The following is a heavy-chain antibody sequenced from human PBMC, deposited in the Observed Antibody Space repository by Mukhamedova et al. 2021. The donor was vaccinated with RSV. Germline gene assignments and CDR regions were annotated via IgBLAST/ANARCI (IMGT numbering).Heavy chain of an antibody. CDR2: SSGINA. J-gene: IGHJ3*02. Sequence: SSGINAEYMGDSVKGRFTISRDNSKNTLYLQMNSLRAEDTAVYYCAKGLRYYDILTGYPSTDAFDIWGQGTMVTVSS. D-gene: IGHD3-9*01. CDR3: AKGLRYYDILTGYPSTDAFDI. V-gene: IGHV3-NL1*01.